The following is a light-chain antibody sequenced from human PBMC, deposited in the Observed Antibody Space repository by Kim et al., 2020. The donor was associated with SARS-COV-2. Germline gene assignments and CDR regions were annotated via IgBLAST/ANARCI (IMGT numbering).Light chain of an antibody. CDR3: CSFAGSHILV. Sequence: GHSVTISCTGSSSDIGDHNYVSWYQQHPGNVPKLIIYAVTRRPSGVPDRFSGSKSGNTASLTISGLQAEDEADYFCCSFAGSHILVFGGGTQLTVL. CDR1: SSDIGDHNY. CDR2: AVT. J-gene: IGLJ2*01. V-gene: IGLV2-11*01.